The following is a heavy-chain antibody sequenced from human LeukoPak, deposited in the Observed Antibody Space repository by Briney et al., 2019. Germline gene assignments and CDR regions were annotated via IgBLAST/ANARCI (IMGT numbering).Heavy chain of an antibody. CDR3: ARASIAAAGKFDY. CDR1: GFTFSSYG. Sequence: PGGPLRLSCAASGFTFSSYGMHWVRQAPGKGLEWVAVIWYDGSNKYYADSVKGRFTISRDNSKNTLYLQMNSLRAEDTAVYYCARASIAAAGKFDYWGQGTLVTVSS. J-gene: IGHJ4*02. CDR2: IWYDGSNK. D-gene: IGHD6-13*01. V-gene: IGHV3-33*01.